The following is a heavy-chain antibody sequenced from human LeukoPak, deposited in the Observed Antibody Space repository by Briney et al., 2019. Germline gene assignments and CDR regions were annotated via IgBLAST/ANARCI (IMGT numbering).Heavy chain of an antibody. CDR3: ARLQWLVLVDY. CDR1: GGSISSSSYY. CDR2: IYYSGST. J-gene: IGHJ4*02. Sequence: PSETLSLTCTASGGSISSSSYYWGWIRQPPGKGLEWIGSIYYSGSTYYNPSLKSRVTISVDTSKNQFSLKLSSVTAADTAVYYCARLQWLVLVDYWGQGTLVTVSS. V-gene: IGHV4-39*01. D-gene: IGHD6-19*01.